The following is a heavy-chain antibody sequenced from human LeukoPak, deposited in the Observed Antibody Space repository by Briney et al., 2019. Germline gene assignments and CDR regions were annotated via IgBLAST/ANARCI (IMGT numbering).Heavy chain of an antibody. Sequence: ASVKVSCKASGYTFTGYYIHWVRQAPGQGLEWMGWISPNSGGTNYAQKFQGRVTMTRDTSISTAYVELSSLRSDDTAVYYCARVSGGEWLAAAFDIWGQGTVVTVSS. J-gene: IGHJ3*02. CDR1: GYTFTGYY. V-gene: IGHV1-2*02. CDR3: ARVSGGEWLAAAFDI. D-gene: IGHD3-3*01. CDR2: ISPNSGGT.